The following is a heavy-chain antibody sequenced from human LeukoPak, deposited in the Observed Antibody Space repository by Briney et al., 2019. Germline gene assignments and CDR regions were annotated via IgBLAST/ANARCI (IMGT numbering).Heavy chain of an antibody. D-gene: IGHD6-19*01. CDR1: GFTFSRYW. J-gene: IGHJ4*02. Sequence: PGGSLRLSCVASGFTFSRYWMTWVRQAPGKGLEWVATLIQDGGEKHYVDSVKGLFTISRDNAKNSVYLQMNSLRAEDTAVCYCASWGSVAGQRALDYWGQGTLVTVSS. CDR2: LIQDGGEK. CDR3: ASWGSVAGQRALDY. V-gene: IGHV3-7*03.